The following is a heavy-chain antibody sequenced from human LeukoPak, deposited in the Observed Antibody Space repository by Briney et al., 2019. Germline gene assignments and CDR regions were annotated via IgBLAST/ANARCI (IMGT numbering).Heavy chain of an antibody. V-gene: IGHV4-59*01. D-gene: IGHD2-2*01. J-gene: IGHJ6*03. CDR2: IYYSGST. CDR1: GGSINNYY. Sequence: SETLSLTCTVSGGSINNYYWNWIRQPPGKGLEWIAYIYYSGSTNYNPSLKSRVTISVDTSNNQFSLKLSSATAADTAVYYCARDLRGTSAMDVWGKGTTVTVSS. CDR3: ARDLRGTSAMDV.